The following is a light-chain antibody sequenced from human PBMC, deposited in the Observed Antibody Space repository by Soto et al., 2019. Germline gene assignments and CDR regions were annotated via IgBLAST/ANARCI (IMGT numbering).Light chain of an antibody. V-gene: IGLV1-44*01. CDR3: AAWDDSLNGSYV. Sequence: QSVLTQPPSASGTPGQRVTISFSGSSSNIGSNTVNLYQQLPGTAPTLLIHSNNQRPSGVPDRFSGSKSCTSASLAISGLQSEDEADYYCAAWDDSLNGSYVFGTGTKVTVL. CDR1: SSNIGSNT. CDR2: SNN. J-gene: IGLJ1*01.